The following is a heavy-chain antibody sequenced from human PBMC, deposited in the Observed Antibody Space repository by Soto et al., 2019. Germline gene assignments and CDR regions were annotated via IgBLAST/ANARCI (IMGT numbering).Heavy chain of an antibody. Sequence: QVQLVESGGGVVQPGRSLRLSCAASGFTFTNYPMHWVRQAPGKGLEWVAVVSHDGINTYYADSVKGRFTISRVNSKNTQHLQLNSQRTEDRVVLYCAIEKTVGGIRLDNWGQGTLVTVSS. J-gene: IGHJ4*02. D-gene: IGHD1-26*01. CDR2: VSHDGINT. V-gene: IGHV3-30-3*01. CDR3: AIEKTVGGIRLDN. CDR1: GFTFTNYP.